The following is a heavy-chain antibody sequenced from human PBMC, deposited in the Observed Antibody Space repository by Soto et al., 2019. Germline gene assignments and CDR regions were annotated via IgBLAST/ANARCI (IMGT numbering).Heavy chain of an antibody. CDR2: IYHSGST. V-gene: IGHV4-30-2*01. D-gene: IGHD1-26*01. Sequence: QLQLQESGSGLVKPSQTLSLTCAVSGGSISSGGYSWSWIRQPPGKGLEWIGYIYHSGSTYYNPSLKSRVTISGDRSKNQFSLKLSSVTAADTAVYYCARGGATKSAFDYWGQGTLVTVSS. J-gene: IGHJ4*02. CDR1: GGSISSGGYS. CDR3: ARGGATKSAFDY.